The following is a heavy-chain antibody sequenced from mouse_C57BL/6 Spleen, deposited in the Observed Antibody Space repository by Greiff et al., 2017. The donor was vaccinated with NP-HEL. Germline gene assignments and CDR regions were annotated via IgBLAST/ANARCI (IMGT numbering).Heavy chain of an antibody. CDR1: GYSITSGYY. J-gene: IGHJ1*03. CDR3: AIPPITTVVDWYFDV. V-gene: IGHV3-6*01. CDR2: ISYDGSN. Sequence: DVKLQESGPGLVKPSQSLSLTCSVTGYSITSGYYWNWIRQFPGNKLEWMGYISYDGSNNYNPSPKNRISITPDTSKNQFFLKLNSVTTEDTATYYCAIPPITTVVDWYFDVWGTGTTVTVSS. D-gene: IGHD1-1*01.